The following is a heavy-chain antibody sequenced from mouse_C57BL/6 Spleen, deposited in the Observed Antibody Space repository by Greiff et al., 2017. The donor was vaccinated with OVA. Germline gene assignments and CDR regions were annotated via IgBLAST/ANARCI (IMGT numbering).Heavy chain of an antibody. CDR3: ARLGDFYAIDY. V-gene: IGHV1-82*01. J-gene: IGHJ4*01. CDR2: IYPGDGDT. Sequence: VQGVESGPELVKPGASVKISCKASGYAFSSSWMNWVKQRPGKGLEWIGRIYPGDGDTNYNGKFKGKATLTADKSSSTAYMQLSSLTSEDSAVYFCARLGDFYAIDYWGQGTSVTVSS. CDR1: GYAFSSSW.